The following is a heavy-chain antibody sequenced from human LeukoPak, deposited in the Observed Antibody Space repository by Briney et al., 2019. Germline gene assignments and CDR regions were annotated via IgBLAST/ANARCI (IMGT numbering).Heavy chain of an antibody. Sequence: ASVKVSCTASGYTFTNYGISWVRQAPGQGLEWMGWISIYTGKTYHAQKFQARVTMTTDTSTTTAYMELRSLRSDDTAVYYCAKDRGWQYADYETVAVEHWGQGTLVTVSS. CDR3: AKDRGWQYADYETVAVEH. V-gene: IGHV1-18*01. D-gene: IGHD4-17*01. J-gene: IGHJ4*02. CDR1: GYTFTNYG. CDR2: ISIYTGKT.